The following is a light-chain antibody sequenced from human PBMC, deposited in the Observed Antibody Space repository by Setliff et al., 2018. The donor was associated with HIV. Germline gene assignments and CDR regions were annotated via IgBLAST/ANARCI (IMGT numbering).Light chain of an antibody. CDR1: SSDIGTYDR. Sequence: ALAQPASVSGTPGQSITISCTGSSSDIGTYDRVSWYQQRPDGGPRLIIYDVIHRPSGVPHRFSGSKSGNTSSLTISGLQTEDEADYYCMSYLSTNSYVFGTGTKVTVL. CDR3: MSYLSTNSYV. V-gene: IGLV2-14*03. J-gene: IGLJ1*01. CDR2: DVI.